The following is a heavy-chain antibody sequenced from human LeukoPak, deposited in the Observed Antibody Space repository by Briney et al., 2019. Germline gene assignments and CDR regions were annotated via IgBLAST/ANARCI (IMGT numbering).Heavy chain of an antibody. J-gene: IGHJ4*02. CDR1: GDSFCGYY. CDR3: ARGYSSSWYLAKLFDY. Sequence: PSQTLSLTCAISGDSFCGYYCGWNRNPPAQARELVGVINNSGSTKYNPYLKSRVTISADTSKNQFSLKLSSVTAADTAVYYCARGYSSSWYLAKLFDYWGQGTLVTVSS. V-gene: IGHV4-34*01. D-gene: IGHD6-13*01. CDR2: INNSGST.